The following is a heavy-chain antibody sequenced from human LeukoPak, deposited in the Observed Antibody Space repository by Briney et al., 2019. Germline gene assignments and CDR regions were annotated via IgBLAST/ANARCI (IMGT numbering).Heavy chain of an antibody. D-gene: IGHD4-17*01. CDR2: IYSSEST. CDR3: ARGRDYGYFDY. J-gene: IGHJ4*02. Sequence: PSETLSLTCTVSGGSISSAGYYWTWTRQHPGKGLECIGYIYSSESTYYNPSLKSRVTISGDTSKNQFSLNLSSVTAADTAVYYCARGRDYGYFDYWGQGTLVTVSS. CDR1: GGSISSAGYY. V-gene: IGHV4-31*03.